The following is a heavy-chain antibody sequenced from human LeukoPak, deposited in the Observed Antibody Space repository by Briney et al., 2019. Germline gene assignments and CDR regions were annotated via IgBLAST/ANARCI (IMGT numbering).Heavy chain of an antibody. CDR3: ARDVWVRGVIISDY. CDR2: VDHSGYT. Sequence: SGTLSLTCAVSGGSISSTNWWTWVRQPPGKGLEWIGEVDHSGYTNYNPSLKSRVTILVDKSKNHFSMKLRSVTAADTAIYYCARDVWVRGVIISDYWGQGTLVTVSS. CDR1: GGSISSTNW. V-gene: IGHV4-4*02. D-gene: IGHD3-10*01. J-gene: IGHJ4*02.